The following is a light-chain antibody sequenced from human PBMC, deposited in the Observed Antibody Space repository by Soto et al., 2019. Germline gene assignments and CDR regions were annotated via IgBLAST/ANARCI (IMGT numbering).Light chain of an antibody. CDR2: ENN. J-gene: IGLJ1*01. CDR3: QSYDSSLSGYV. Sequence: SVLTQPPSVSEAPGQRVTISCTGSSSNIGAGYEAHWYQQVPGTAPKLLIYENNNRPSGVPDRFSGSKSGTSASLAITGLQAEDEAEYYCQSYDSSLSGYVFGTWTKLTVL. CDR1: SSNIGAGYE. V-gene: IGLV1-40*01.